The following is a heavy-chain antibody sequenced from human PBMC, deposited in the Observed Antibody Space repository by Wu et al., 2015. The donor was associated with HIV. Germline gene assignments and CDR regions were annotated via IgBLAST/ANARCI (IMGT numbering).Heavy chain of an antibody. CDR3: AGEGAYSGSYPKTYYLDS. CDR2: ISTYNGRT. CDR1: DHSLTNYG. Sequence: QVQLVQSGAELRKPGSSVRVSCKASDHSLTNYGITWVRQAPGQGLEWMGWISTYNGRTNYAQQFQGRLTVTTDTATTTAYMELTSLTSDDTAMYFCAGEGAYSGSYPKTYYLDSWGQGTLVTV. J-gene: IGHJ4*02. D-gene: IGHD1-26*01. V-gene: IGHV1-18*01.